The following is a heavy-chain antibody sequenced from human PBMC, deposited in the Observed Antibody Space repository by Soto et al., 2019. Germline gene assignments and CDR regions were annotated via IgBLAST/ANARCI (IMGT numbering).Heavy chain of an antibody. Sequence: GESLKISCKGAGDSFTSFCIDWIRHIPEKGLEWVGIIYPGDSHIRYSASLQGDVTITAYKTSITAYLQWSSLKASDTAMYYCARDGGGMDVWGQGTTVTVP. CDR3: ARDGGGMDV. V-gene: IGHV5-51*01. D-gene: IGHD3-10*01. CDR2: IYPGDSHI. CDR1: GDSFTSFC. J-gene: IGHJ6*02.